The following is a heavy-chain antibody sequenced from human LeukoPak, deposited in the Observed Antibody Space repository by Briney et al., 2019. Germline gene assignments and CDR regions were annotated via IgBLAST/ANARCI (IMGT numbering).Heavy chain of an antibody. J-gene: IGHJ6*03. CDR2: IIPIFGTA. Sequence: SVKVSCKASGGTFSSYAISWVRQAPGQGLEWMGGIIPIFGTANYAQKFQGRVTITTDESTSTAYMELSSLRSEDTAAYYCAVSIVGATTWHYYYYMDVWGKGTTVTVSS. CDR3: AVSIVGATTWHYYYYMDV. CDR1: GGTFSSYA. V-gene: IGHV1-69*05. D-gene: IGHD1-26*01.